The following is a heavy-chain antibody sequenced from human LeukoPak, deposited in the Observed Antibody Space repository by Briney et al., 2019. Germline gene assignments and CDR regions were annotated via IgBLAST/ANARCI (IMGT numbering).Heavy chain of an antibody. CDR3: TTVGYGSFDY. CDR1: GSTFSDAW. J-gene: IGHJ4*02. V-gene: IGHV3-15*01. Sequence: GGSLRLSCAASGSTFSDAWMSWVRNPWMSWVRQAPGRGLEWVGRIKSKGDGGTTDYAAPVKGRFTISRDDSKNTLYLQMNSLDTEDTAVYYCTTVGYGSFDYWGQGTLVTVSS. CDR2: IKSKGDGGTT. D-gene: IGHD3-10*01.